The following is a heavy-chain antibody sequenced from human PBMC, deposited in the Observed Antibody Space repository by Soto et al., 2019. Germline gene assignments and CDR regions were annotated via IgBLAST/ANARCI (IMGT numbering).Heavy chain of an antibody. D-gene: IGHD3-10*01. Sequence: QVQLQESGPGLVKPSQTLSLTCTVSGGSISSGGYYWSWIRQHPGKGLEGIGYIYYSGSTYYNPSLKSRVTISVDTSKNQFSLKLSSVTAADTAVYYCARDRSNYYGSGSPDAFDIWGQGTMVTVSS. CDR2: IYYSGST. V-gene: IGHV4-31*03. CDR3: ARDRSNYYGSGSPDAFDI. CDR1: GGSISSGGYY. J-gene: IGHJ3*02.